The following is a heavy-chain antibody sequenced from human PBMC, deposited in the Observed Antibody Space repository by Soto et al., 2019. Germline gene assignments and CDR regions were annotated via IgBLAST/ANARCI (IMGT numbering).Heavy chain of an antibody. CDR1: GGSISDGYY. Sequence: QVQLQESGPGLVKPSQTLSLTCTVSGGSISDGYYWSWIRQHPGKGLEWIGSISDSGSTSYNPSLKSRLTIAVDTSKNLFALNVRSVTAADTAVYYCARRDRSGLSSWLDTWGQGTLVTVSS. D-gene: IGHD3-22*01. J-gene: IGHJ5*02. V-gene: IGHV4-31*03. CDR3: ARRDRSGLSSWLDT. CDR2: ISDSGST.